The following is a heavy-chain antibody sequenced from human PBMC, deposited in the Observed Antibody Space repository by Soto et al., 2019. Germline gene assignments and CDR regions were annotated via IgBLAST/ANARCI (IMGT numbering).Heavy chain of an antibody. CDR3: ARAHNEDVVLMVYFQVFFEY. CDR1: GFPLSGDW. J-gene: IGHJ4*02. D-gene: IGHD2-8*01. V-gene: IGHV3-21*01. Sequence: PCGSLRLSCAASGFPLSGDWINRVRHAPGMGLEWVSSISSRYSYIYYADSVKGRFTISRDNAKNSLYLQMNSLRADDTAVYYCARAHNEDVVLMVYFQVFFEYWGQGSLVTVSS. CDR2: ISSRYSYI.